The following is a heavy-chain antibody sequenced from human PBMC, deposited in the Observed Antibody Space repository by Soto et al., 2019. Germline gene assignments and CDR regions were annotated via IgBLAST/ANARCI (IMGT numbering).Heavy chain of an antibody. D-gene: IGHD3-10*01. CDR1: GFTFSSYG. J-gene: IGHJ4*02. CDR2: IWYDGSNK. CDR3: ARDGTFITMVRGVLYYFDY. Sequence: QVQLVESGGGVVQPGRSLRLSCAASGFTFSSYGMHWVRQAPGKGLEWGAVIWYDGSNKYYADSVKGRFTISRDNSKNTLYMQMNSLRAEDTAVYYCARDGTFITMVRGVLYYFDYWGQGTLVTVSS. V-gene: IGHV3-33*01.